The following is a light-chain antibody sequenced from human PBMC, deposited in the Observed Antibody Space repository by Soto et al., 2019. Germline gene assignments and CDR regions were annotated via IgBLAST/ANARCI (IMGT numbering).Light chain of an antibody. Sequence: EIVLTQSPGTLSLSPGDRATLSCRASQSVSLTSLAWYQQKHGQAPRLLIYGASYRATGIPDRFSGGGSGTDFTLTISRLEPEDSAVNICQQYGSSPQTFGQGTKVEVK. V-gene: IGKV3-20*01. CDR3: QQYGSSPQT. CDR2: GAS. CDR1: QSVSLTS. J-gene: IGKJ1*01.